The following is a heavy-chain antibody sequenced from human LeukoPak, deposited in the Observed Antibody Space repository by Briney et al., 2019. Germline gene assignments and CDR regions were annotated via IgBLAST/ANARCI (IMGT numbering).Heavy chain of an antibody. V-gene: IGHV3-7*01. CDR3: ARARESHTIFGVVTSYYYYGMDV. D-gene: IGHD3-3*01. CDR2: INQDGSNK. CDR1: GFTFSSYW. J-gene: IGHJ6*02. Sequence: HTGGSLRLSCAASGFTFSSYWMTWVRQAPGKGLEWVANINQDGSNKYYADSVKGRFTISRDNSKNTLYLQMNSLRAEDTAVYYCARARESHTIFGVVTSYYYYGMDVWGQGTTVTVSS.